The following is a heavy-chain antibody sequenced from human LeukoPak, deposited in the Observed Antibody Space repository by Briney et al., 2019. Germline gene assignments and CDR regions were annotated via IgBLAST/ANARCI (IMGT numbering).Heavy chain of an antibody. J-gene: IGHJ4*02. Sequence: GGSLRLSCAASGFTFSSYSFNWVRQAPAKGLEWVSSINTVSTYIYYADSVRGRFTISRDNAKDSLWLQMNSLRAEDSGFYYCARLRRNSDRSGFYYYYDYWGQGTLVTVSS. V-gene: IGHV3-21*01. CDR2: INTVSTYI. CDR3: ARLRRNSDRSGFYYYYDY. D-gene: IGHD3-22*01. CDR1: GFTFSSYS.